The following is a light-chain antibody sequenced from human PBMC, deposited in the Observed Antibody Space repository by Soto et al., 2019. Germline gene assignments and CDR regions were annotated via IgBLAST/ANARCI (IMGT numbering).Light chain of an antibody. Sequence: SYELTQPPSVSVSPGQTARITCSGDKLGEKYASWYPQKPGQAPVLVIFEDSKRPSGIPERFSGSNSGNTANLTIRGTQAMYEADDYCQALDSRTVFFGTVTTVTVL. CDR3: QALDSRTVF. J-gene: IGLJ1*01. CDR2: EDS. CDR1: KLGEKY. V-gene: IGLV3-1*01.